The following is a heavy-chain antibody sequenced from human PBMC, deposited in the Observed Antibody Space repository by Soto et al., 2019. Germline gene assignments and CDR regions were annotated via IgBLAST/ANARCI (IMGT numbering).Heavy chain of an antibody. J-gene: IGHJ4*02. CDR1: GYTLTELS. D-gene: IGHD3-22*01. V-gene: IGHV1-24*01. Sequence: EASVKVSCKVSGYTLTELSMHWVRQAPGKGLEWMGGFDPEDGETIYAQKFQGRVTMTEDTSTDTAYMELSSLRSEDTAVYYCVRHLDYYDRTGYYYFDYWGQGTLVTVSS. CDR3: VRHLDYYDRTGYYYFDY. CDR2: FDPEDGET.